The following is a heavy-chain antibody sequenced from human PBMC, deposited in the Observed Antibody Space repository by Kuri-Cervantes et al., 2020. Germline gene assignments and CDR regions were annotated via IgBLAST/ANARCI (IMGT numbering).Heavy chain of an antibody. CDR3: ARGPLAARYFDY. CDR1: GYTLTELS. V-gene: IGHV1-24*01. Sequence: ASVKVSCKVSGYTLTELSMHWVRQAPGKGLEWMGGFDPEDGETIYAQKFQGRVTMTEDTSTDTAYMELSSLRSEDTAVYYCARGPLAARYFDYWGQGTLVTVSS. J-gene: IGHJ4*02. D-gene: IGHD6-6*01. CDR2: FDPEDGET.